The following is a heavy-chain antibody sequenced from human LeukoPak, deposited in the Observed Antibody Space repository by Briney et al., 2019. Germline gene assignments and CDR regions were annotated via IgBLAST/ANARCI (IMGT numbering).Heavy chain of an antibody. J-gene: IGHJ4*02. CDR3: LREGYYDTSGPFSGYFDF. CDR1: GFIFKDYV. V-gene: IGHV3-30*04. CDR2: ISSDSNTR. D-gene: IGHD3-22*01. Sequence: RGSLRLSCAGSGFIFKDYVIHWARQAPGKGLEWVAVISSDSNTRIYANSVEGRFTISRDNSKNTVYLQLSGLRVEDTAVYYCLREGYYDTSGPFSGYFDFWGQGDLVTVSS.